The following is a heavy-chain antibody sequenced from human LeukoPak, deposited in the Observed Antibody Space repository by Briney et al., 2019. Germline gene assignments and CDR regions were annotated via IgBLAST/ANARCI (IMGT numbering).Heavy chain of an antibody. Sequence: GGSLRLSCAASGFTFSDYYMSWVRQAPGKGLEWVAVISYDGSNKYYADSVKGRFTISRDNSKNTLYLQMKSLRAEDTAVYYCARVGRGYSFNVYYFDYWGQGTLVTVSS. CDR3: ARVGRGYSFNVYYFDY. J-gene: IGHJ4*02. CDR1: GFTFSDYY. V-gene: IGHV3-30*03. CDR2: ISYDGSNK. D-gene: IGHD5-18*01.